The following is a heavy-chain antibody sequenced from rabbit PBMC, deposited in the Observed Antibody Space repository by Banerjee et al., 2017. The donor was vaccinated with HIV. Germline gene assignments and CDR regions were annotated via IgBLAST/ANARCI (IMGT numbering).Heavy chain of an antibody. V-gene: IGHV1S40*01. J-gene: IGHJ4*01. D-gene: IGHD5-1*01. CDR3: ARGDYGSYVYNL. CDR2: VGSGILDST. CDR1: GFTISSSYD. Sequence: QSLEESGGGLVQPEGSLTLTCKASGFTISSSYDMCWVRQAPGKGLEWIACVGSGILDSTWYVSWAKGRFTVSKTSSTTVTLQMTSLTAADTATYFCARGDYGSYVYNLWGQGTLVTVS.